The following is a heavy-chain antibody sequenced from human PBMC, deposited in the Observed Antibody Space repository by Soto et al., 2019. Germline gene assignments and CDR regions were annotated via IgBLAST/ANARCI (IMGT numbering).Heavy chain of an antibody. CDR3: ARDHPFIVATMSIDF. V-gene: IGHV1-18*01. CDR2: ISPYNGHT. CDR1: GYTFTNYG. J-gene: IGHJ4*02. D-gene: IGHD5-12*01. Sequence: QVQMAQSGGEVKKLGASLKVSCKSFGYTFTNYGISWVRQAPGQGLEWMGWISPYNGHTNSAQKFQDRMSMTTDTSTATAYMELRSLGTDDTAVYYCARDHPFIVATMSIDFWGQGTLVSVSS.